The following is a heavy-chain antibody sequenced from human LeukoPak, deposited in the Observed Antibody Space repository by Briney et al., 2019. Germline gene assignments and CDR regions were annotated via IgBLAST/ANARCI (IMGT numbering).Heavy chain of an antibody. CDR3: ARDKIVGATHFDY. D-gene: IGHD1-26*01. CDR1: GFTFDDYA. CDR2: ISWNSGSI. Sequence: GGSLRLSCAASGFTFDDYAMHWVRQAPGKGLEWVSGISWNSGSIGYADSVKGRFTISRDNAKNSLYLQMNSLRVEDTAVYYCARDKIVGATHFDYWGQGTLVTVSS. J-gene: IGHJ4*02. V-gene: IGHV3-9*01.